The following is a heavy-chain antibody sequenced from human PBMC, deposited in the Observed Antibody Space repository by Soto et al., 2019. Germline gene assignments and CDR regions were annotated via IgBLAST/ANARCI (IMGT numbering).Heavy chain of an antibody. CDR3: AKEGYSRGLSFTRWFDP. J-gene: IGHJ5*02. V-gene: IGHV3-23*01. CDR2: ISGSDGST. D-gene: IGHD3-16*02. Sequence: GGSLRLSCAASGFTFSSYAMSWVRQAPGKGLEWVSAISGSDGSTYYADSVKGRFTISRDNSKNTLYLQMNSLRAEDTAVYYCAKEGYSRGLSFTRWFDPWGQGILVTVSS. CDR1: GFTFSSYA.